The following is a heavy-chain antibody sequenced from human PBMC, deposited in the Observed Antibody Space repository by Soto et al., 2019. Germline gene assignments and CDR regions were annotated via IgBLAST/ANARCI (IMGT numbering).Heavy chain of an antibody. Sequence: EVQLVESGGDLVQPGGSLRLSCAASGFSFSTHWMTWVRQAPGMGLEWVANIKGDGSEKNYVDSVKGRFTISRDNTKNSLYLQMNSRRAEDTAVYFWAGGPGWIIDYWGQGTLVTVSS. V-gene: IGHV3-7*03. J-gene: IGHJ4*02. CDR3: AGGPGWIIDY. CDR2: IKGDGSEK. D-gene: IGHD2-2*03. CDR1: GFSFSTHW.